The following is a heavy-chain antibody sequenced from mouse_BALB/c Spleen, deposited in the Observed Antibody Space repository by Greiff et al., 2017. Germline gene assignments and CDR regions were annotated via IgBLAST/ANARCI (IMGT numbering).Heavy chain of an antibody. D-gene: IGHD1-1*01. CDR3: ARARDGFTPYFDG. V-gene: IGHV3-6*02. CDR1: GYSITSGYF. CDR2: ISYDGSN. Sequence: EVQLVESGPGLVKPSQSLSLSCSVTGYSITSGYFWYWIRQFPGNKLEWMGYISYDGSNNYNPSLKNRISITRDTSKNQFFLKLNSVTTEDTATYYCARARDGFTPYFDGWGAGTTVTVSS. J-gene: IGHJ1*01.